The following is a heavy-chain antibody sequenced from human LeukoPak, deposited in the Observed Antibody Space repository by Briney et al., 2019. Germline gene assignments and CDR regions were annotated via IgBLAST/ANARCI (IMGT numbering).Heavy chain of an antibody. CDR2: IYYSGST. V-gene: IGHV4-39*01. CDR3: ARQVVAASWFDP. Sequence: SETLSLTCTVSGGSISSSSYCWGWIRQPPGKGLECIGSIYYSGSTYYNPSLKSRVTISVDTTKNQFSLKLSSVTAADTAVYYCARQVVAASWFDPWGQGTLVTLPS. CDR1: GGSISSSSYC. J-gene: IGHJ5*02. D-gene: IGHD2-15*01.